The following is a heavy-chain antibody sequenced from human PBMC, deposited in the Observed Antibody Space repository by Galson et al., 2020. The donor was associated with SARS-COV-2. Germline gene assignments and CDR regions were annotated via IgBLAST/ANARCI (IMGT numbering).Heavy chain of an antibody. CDR2: INAGNGDT. CDR1: GYSFSSYG. CDR3: AAVWEGGALDI. V-gene: IGHV1-3*01. J-gene: IGHJ3*02. D-gene: IGHD3-16*01. Sequence: DSVKVSCKASGYSFSSYGMHWVRQAPGQGLEWMGRINAGNGDTKYSQKFQDRVTITRDTSASTAYMELSSLRSEDTAVYYCAAVWEGGALDIWGQGTVVTVSA.